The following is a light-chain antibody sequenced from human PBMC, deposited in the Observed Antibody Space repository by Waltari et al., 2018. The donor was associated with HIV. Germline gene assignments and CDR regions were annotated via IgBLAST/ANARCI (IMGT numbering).Light chain of an antibody. CDR1: QDISKY. V-gene: IGKV1-33*01. Sequence: DIQMLQSPSSLSASVGDRVTITCQASQDISKYVNWYQQKPGKAPKLLICDTSNLETGVPSRFSGGGSVTNFTFTISSLQSEDLATYCCQQYDTLPRTFGGGTKVEIK. CDR3: QQYDTLPRT. J-gene: IGKJ4*01. CDR2: DTS.